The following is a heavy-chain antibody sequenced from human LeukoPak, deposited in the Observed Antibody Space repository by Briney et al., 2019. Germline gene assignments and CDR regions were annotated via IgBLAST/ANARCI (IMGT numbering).Heavy chain of an antibody. CDR3: ARWFGESHDAFDI. CDR2: INHSGST. J-gene: IGHJ3*02. D-gene: IGHD3-10*01. Sequence: SETLSLTCAVYGGSFSGYYWSWIRQPPGKGLGWIGEINHSGSTNYNPSLKSRVTISVDTSKNQFSLKLSSVTAADTAVYYCARWFGESHDAFDIRGQGTMVTVSS. CDR1: GGSFSGYY. V-gene: IGHV4-34*01.